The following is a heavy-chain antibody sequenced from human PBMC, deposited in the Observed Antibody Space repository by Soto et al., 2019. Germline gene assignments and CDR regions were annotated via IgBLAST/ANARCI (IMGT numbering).Heavy chain of an antibody. V-gene: IGHV3-9*01. J-gene: IGHJ6*02. CDR3: AKDTNPYYYYGMDV. Sequence: GGSLRLSCAASGFTFDDYAMHWVRQAPGKGLEWVSGISWNSGSIGYADSVEGRFTISRDNAKNSLYLQMNSLGAEDTALYYCAKDTNPYYYYGMDVWGQGTTVTVSS. CDR2: ISWNSGSI. CDR1: GFTFDDYA.